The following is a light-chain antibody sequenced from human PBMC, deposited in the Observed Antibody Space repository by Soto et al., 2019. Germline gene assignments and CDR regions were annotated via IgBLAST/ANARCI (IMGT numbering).Light chain of an antibody. CDR2: LNTDGSH. CDR3: QTWGTGPWV. V-gene: IGLV4-69*01. J-gene: IGLJ3*02. CDR1: SGHSSHV. Sequence: QLVLTQSPSASASLGASVKLTCTLSSGHSSHVIAWHQQQPEKGPRYLMKLNTDGSHSRGDGIPDRFSGSSSGAERYLTISSLQSEDEADYYCQTWGTGPWVFGGGTKLTVL.